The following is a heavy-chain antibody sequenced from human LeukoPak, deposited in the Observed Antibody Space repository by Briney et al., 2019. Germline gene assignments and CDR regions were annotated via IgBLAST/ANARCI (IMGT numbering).Heavy chain of an antibody. J-gene: IGHJ4*02. CDR3: ARATGGYCSGGSCYEDY. D-gene: IGHD2-15*01. V-gene: IGHV3-48*04. Sequence: GGSLRLSCAASGFTFSSYSMNWVRQAPGKGLEWVSYISSRSSTIYYADSVKGRFTISRDNAKNSLYLQMNSLRAEDTAVYYCARATGGYCSGGSCYEDYWGQGTLVTVSS. CDR2: ISSRSSTI. CDR1: GFTFSSYS.